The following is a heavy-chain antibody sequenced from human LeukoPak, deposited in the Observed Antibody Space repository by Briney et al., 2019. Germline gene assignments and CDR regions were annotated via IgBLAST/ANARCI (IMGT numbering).Heavy chain of an antibody. CDR2: IRDDGGEI. CDR3: ARDKPRGSYYGSIFDS. CDR1: GFTFSRYW. J-gene: IGHJ4*02. V-gene: IGHV3-7*01. Sequence: PGGSLRLSCEASGFTFSRYWMSWVRQAPGKGLEWVANIRDDGGEIYYVDSVKGRFTISRDNAKSSLLLQMNSLRVEDAAVYYCARDKPRGSYYGSIFDSWGQGTLVTISS. D-gene: IGHD1-26*01.